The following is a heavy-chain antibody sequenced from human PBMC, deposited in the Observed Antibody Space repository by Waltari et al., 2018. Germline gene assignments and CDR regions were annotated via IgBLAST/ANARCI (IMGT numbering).Heavy chain of an antibody. J-gene: IGHJ4*02. V-gene: IGHV1-18*01. CDR2: ISAYNANT. CDR3: ARDYGSGYGLFDY. D-gene: IGHD3-10*01. Sequence: QVQLVQSGAEVKKPGASVKVSCTASGYTFNSFGISWVRQAPGQGLEWMGWISAYNANTNYEQKFQGRVTMTTDTSTRTAYMELRSLRSADTAVYYCARDYGSGYGLFDYWGQGTLVTVSS. CDR1: GYTFNSFG.